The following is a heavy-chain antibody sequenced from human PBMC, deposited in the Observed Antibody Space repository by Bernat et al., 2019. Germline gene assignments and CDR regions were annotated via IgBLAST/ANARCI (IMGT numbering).Heavy chain of an antibody. Sequence: QVQLVQSGAEVKKPGASVKVSCKASGYTFTGYYMHWVRQAPGQGLEWMGRINPKSGGTNYAQKFQGRVTMTRDTSISTAYMELSRLRSDDTAVYYCARGTLRVNFDYWGQGTLVTVSS. V-gene: IGHV1-2*06. CDR1: GYTFTGYY. CDR2: INPKSGGT. J-gene: IGHJ4*02. CDR3: ARGTLRVNFDY. D-gene: IGHD2/OR15-2a*01.